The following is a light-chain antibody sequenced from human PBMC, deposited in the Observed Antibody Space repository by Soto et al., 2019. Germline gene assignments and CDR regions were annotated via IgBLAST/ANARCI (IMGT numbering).Light chain of an antibody. Sequence: VLTQSPATLSLSPGERATLSCRASQSVRSYLAWYQQKPGQAPRLLIYDASNRATDIPARFSGSGSGTDFTLTISSLDPEDSAVYYCHQRSKWPLTFGGGTKVDIK. CDR1: QSVRSY. J-gene: IGKJ4*01. CDR3: HQRSKWPLT. V-gene: IGKV3-11*01. CDR2: DAS.